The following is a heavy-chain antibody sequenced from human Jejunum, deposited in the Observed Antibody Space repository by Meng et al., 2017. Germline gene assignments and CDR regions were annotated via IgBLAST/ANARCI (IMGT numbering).Heavy chain of an antibody. CDR2: INTDGTIT. D-gene: IGHD3-16*01. V-gene: IGHV3-74*01. CDR3: AAGLGSF. CDR1: VFSFSPYW. Sequence: GESLKISCTASVFSFSPYWMHWVRRAPGKGLLWLSRINTDGTITTYADSVKGRFTISRDNAKNTVYLQMNSLRADDTAVYYCAAGLGSFWGQGTLVTVSS. J-gene: IGHJ4*02.